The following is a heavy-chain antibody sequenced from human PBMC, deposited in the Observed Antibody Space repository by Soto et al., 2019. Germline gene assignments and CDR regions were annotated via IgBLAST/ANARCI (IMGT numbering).Heavy chain of an antibody. V-gene: IGHV3-23*01. CDR2: ISCGGTT. CDR3: TKWHTYNYDSRAFSGFDC. D-gene: IGHD3-22*01. Sequence: GGALRLSCAASGFTFSSYAMTWFRQAPGNGLEWVSSISCGGTTYYADSVTGRFAISRDNSKSVLYLQMDSLGAEDTAAYYCTKWHTYNYDSRAFSGFDCWGQGTQVTVSS. CDR1: GFTFSSYA. J-gene: IGHJ4*02.